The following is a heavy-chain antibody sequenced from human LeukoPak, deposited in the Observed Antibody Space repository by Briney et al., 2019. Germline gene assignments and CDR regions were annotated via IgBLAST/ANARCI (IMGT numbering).Heavy chain of an antibody. D-gene: IGHD3-9*01. CDR3: AGMYYDILTGQSDY. Sequence: SETLSLTCTVSGGSISSYYWSWIRQPAGKGLEWIGRIYTSGSTNYNPSLKSRVTMSVDTSKNQFSLKLSSVTAADTAVYYCAGMYYDILTGQSDYWGQGSLVTVSS. J-gene: IGHJ4*02. CDR1: GGSISSYY. V-gene: IGHV4-4*07. CDR2: IYTSGST.